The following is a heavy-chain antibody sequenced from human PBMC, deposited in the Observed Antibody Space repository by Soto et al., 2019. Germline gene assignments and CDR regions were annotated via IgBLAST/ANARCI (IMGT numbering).Heavy chain of an antibody. CDR2: INPYNGYT. CDR3: AREDGSCTGGTCHSGGWLEP. D-gene: IGHD2-8*02. Sequence: QVQLVQSGDEVKKPGASVKISCKTSGYTFTTYGVSWVRQAPGQGLEWMGWINPYNGYTNYAQRLQGRVTLTTDTSTNTAYMELRSLRSDDTALYYCAREDGSCTGGTCHSGGWLEPWGQGTLVTVSS. V-gene: IGHV1-18*01. J-gene: IGHJ5*02. CDR1: GYTFTTYG.